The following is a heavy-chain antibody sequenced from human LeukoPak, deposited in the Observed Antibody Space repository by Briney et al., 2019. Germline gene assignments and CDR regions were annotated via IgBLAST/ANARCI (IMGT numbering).Heavy chain of an antibody. D-gene: IGHD5-18*01. J-gene: IGHJ6*03. V-gene: IGHV5-51*01. CDR1: GYSFISHW. CDR3: ARQGSGYSPTYYYYMDV. CDR2: IYPGDSDT. Sequence: AGESLKISCKGSGYSFISHWIGWVRQVPGKGLEWMGIIYPGDSDTRYSPAFEGQVTMSVDKSISTAYLQWSSLKASDTAMYYCARQGSGYSPTYYYYMDVWGKGTTVTISS.